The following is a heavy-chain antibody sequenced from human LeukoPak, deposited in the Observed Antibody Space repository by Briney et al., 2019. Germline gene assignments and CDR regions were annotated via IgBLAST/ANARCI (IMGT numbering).Heavy chain of an antibody. Sequence: GGSLRLSCAASGFTFSSYGMHWVRQAPGKGLEWVAVISYDGSNKYYADSVKGRFTISRDNSKNTLYLQMNSLRAEDTAVYYCAKDPYSRYCSSTSSYRHYYGMDVWGQGTTVTVSS. V-gene: IGHV3-30*18. CDR2: ISYDGSNK. CDR1: GFTFSSYG. CDR3: AKDPYSRYCSSTSSYRHYYGMDV. J-gene: IGHJ6*02. D-gene: IGHD2-2*01.